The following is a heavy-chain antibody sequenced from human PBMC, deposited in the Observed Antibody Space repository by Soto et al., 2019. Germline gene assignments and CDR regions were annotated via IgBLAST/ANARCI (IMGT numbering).Heavy chain of an antibody. V-gene: IGHV3-23*01. CDR1: GFTFSNYA. Sequence: EVQLLDSGGGLVQPGGSLRLSCAASGFTFSNYAMTWVRQGPGKGLEWVSGISVSGGRSYYADSVKGRFTISRDNSKCTLYLQMNSLRAEDTAVYYCAKAYFVWSSEQPYYFDYWGQGTLVTVSS. D-gene: IGHD3-16*01. J-gene: IGHJ4*02. CDR3: AKAYFVWSSEQPYYFDY. CDR2: ISVSGGRS.